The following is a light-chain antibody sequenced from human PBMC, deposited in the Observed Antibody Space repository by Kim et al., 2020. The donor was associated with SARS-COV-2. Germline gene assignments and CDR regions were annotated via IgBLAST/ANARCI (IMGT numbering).Light chain of an antibody. CDR2: AAS. V-gene: IGKV1-17*03. Sequence: SASVGDRVTIPCRASQGIDNSLAWFQQKPGTVPKRLIYAASTLQSGVPSRFSGSGSGTECTLTISTLQPEDVATYYCLQHKSYPRTFGGGTKVQI. CDR3: LQHKSYPRT. J-gene: IGKJ4*01. CDR1: QGIDNS.